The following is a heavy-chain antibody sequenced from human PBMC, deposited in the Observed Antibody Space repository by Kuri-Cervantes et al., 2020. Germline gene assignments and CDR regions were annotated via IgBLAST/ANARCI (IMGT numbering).Heavy chain of an antibody. Sequence: GESLKISCAASGFTFSSYSMNWVRQAPGKGLVWVSHINDDGSDITYADSVKGRFTISRDNAKNTVYLQMNSLRVDDTAVYYCSRDMGWGGIDYWGQGILVTVSS. D-gene: IGHD2-15*01. J-gene: IGHJ4*02. CDR2: INDDGSDI. V-gene: IGHV3-74*03. CDR1: GFTFSSYS. CDR3: SRDMGWGGIDY.